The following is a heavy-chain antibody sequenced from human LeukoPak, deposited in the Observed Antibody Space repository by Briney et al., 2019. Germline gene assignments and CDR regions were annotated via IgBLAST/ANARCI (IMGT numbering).Heavy chain of an antibody. CDR1: GYTLTELS. CDR2: FDPEDGET. V-gene: IGHV1-24*01. CDR3: ATVGKSGSYSYSDY. Sequence: ASVKVSCMVSGYTLTELSMHWVRQAPGKGLEWMGGFDPEDGETIYAQKFQGRVTMTEDTSTDTAYMELSSLRSEDTAVYYCATVGKSGSYSYSDYWGQGTLVTVSS. D-gene: IGHD1-26*01. J-gene: IGHJ4*02.